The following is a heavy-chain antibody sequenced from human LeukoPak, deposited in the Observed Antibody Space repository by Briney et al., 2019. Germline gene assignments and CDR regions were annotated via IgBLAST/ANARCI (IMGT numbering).Heavy chain of an antibody. CDR3: ARHRQANYYDSSGYPNWAFDI. CDR2: IYYSGST. CDR1: GGSISSGGYY. D-gene: IGHD3-22*01. J-gene: IGHJ3*02. Sequence: SETLSLTCTVSGGSISSGGYYWSWIRQHPGKGLEWIGYIYYSGSTNYNPSLKSRVTISVDTSKNQFSLKLSSVTAADTAVYYCARHRQANYYDSSGYPNWAFDIWGQGTMVTVSS. V-gene: IGHV4-61*08.